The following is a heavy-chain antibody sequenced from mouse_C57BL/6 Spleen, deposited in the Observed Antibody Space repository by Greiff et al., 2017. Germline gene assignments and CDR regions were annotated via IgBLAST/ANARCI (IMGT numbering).Heavy chain of an antibody. CDR2: IDPSDSYT. V-gene: IGHV1-69*01. Sequence: VKLQQPGAELVMPGASVKLSCKASGYTFTSYWMHWVKQRPGQGLEWIGEIDPSDSYTNYNQKFKGKSTLTVDKSSSTAYMQLSSLTSEDSAVYYCARIYYDSDYWGQGTTLTVSS. J-gene: IGHJ2*01. D-gene: IGHD2-4*01. CDR3: ARIYYDSDY. CDR1: GYTFTSYW.